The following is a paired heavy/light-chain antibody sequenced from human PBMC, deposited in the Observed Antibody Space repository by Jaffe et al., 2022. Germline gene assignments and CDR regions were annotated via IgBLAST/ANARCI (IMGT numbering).Heavy chain of an antibody. V-gene: IGHV1-69*05. CDR3: ASLRWARGYYGSGSQSRYFDY. CDR2: IIPIFGTA. CDR1: GGTFSSYA. J-gene: IGHJ4*02. Sequence: QVQLVQSGAEVKKPGSSVKVSCKASGGTFSSYAISWVRQAPGQGLEWMGGIIPIFGTANYAQKFQGRVTITTDESTSTAYMELSSLRSEDTAVYYCASLRWARGYYGSGSQSRYFDYWGQGTLVTVSS. D-gene: IGHD3-10*01.
Light chain of an antibody. CDR3: GTWDSSLSAGWV. CDR1: SSNIGNNY. J-gene: IGLJ3*02. V-gene: IGLV1-51*01. Sequence: QSVLTQPPSVSAAPGQKVTISCSGSSSNIGNNYVSWYQQLPGTAPKLLIYDNNKRPSGIPDRFSGSKSGTSATLGITGLQTGDEADYYCGTWDSSLSAGWVFGGGTKLTVL. CDR2: DNN.